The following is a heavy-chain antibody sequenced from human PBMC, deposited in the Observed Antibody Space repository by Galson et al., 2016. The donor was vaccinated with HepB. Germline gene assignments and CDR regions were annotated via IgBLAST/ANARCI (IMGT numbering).Heavy chain of an antibody. V-gene: IGHV7-4-1*02. CDR2: IHTKTGDP. Sequence: SVKISCKASGYILTTYPMNWVRQAPGQGPEWMGWIHTKTGDPTYAQGFTGRFVFSLDTSVNTAYLQINSLQTDDTALYYCTRGAYYFDFWGQGILVTVSS. J-gene: IGHJ4*02. CDR1: GYILTTYP. CDR3: TRGAYYFDF.